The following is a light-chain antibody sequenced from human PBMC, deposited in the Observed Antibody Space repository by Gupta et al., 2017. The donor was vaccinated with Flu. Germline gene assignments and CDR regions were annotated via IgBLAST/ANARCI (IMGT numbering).Light chain of an antibody. CDR3: QQEGSSLRT. CDR2: GAS. J-gene: IGKJ1*01. V-gene: IGKV3-20*01. CDR1: QSVTSRS. Sequence: EIVFTQSPVSLSLSPGHRGTRDCRASQSVTSRSLAWYQQKPCQAPRLLIYGASSRATGIPDSFSGSGSGTEFTLTISRREPEDFAVYYCQQEGSSLRTFGQGTKVEIK.